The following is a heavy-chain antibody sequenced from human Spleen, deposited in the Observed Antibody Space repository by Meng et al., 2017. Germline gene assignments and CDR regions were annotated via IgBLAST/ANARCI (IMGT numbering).Heavy chain of an antibody. CDR2: SSSGSTI. D-gene: IGHD4-17*01. CDR1: GFTFSAYY. V-gene: IGHV3-11*04. J-gene: IGHJ5*02. Sequence: SLKISCAASGFTFSAYYMSWIRQAPGKGLEWVSYSSSGSTIYYADSVKGRFTISRDNAKNSLYLQMNSLRAEDTAVYYCARSDYGDYGPLGTWGQGTLVTVSS. CDR3: ARSDYGDYGPLGT.